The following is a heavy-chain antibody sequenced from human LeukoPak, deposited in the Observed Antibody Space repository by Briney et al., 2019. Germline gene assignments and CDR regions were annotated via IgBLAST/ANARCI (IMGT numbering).Heavy chain of an antibody. J-gene: IGHJ6*02. Sequence: PGGSLRLSCAGSGFTFSSSGMHWVRPAPGKGLEWVAVISYDGSNKYYADSVKGRFTISRDNSKNTLYLQMNSLRAEDTAVYYCAKDYFITIFGVSHPGMDVWGQGTTVTVSS. CDR3: AKDYFITIFGVSHPGMDV. CDR1: GFTFSSSG. V-gene: IGHV3-30*18. CDR2: ISYDGSNK. D-gene: IGHD3-3*01.